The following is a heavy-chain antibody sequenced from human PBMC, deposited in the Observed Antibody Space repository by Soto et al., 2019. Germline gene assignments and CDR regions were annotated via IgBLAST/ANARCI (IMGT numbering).Heavy chain of an antibody. V-gene: IGHV3-7*01. CDR1: GFTFSNYW. Sequence: ESGGGLVQPGGSLRLSCAASGFTFSNYWMSWVRQAPGKGLEWVANIQEDGSERYYVDSVKGRFTISRDNGENSVFLQMNSLRAEDTAVYYCAREDWYFDLWGRGTLVIVSS. J-gene: IGHJ2*01. CDR3: AREDWYFDL. CDR2: IQEDGSER.